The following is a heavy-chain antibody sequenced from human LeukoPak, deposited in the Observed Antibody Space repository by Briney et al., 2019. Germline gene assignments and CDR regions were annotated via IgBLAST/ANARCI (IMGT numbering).Heavy chain of an antibody. CDR2: ISYDGSNK. V-gene: IGHV3-30*18. CDR3: AKDERYYYGSGSYNLDY. Sequence: GGSLRLSCAASGFTFSSYGMHWVRQAPGKGLEWVAVISYDGSNKYYADSVKGRFTISRDNSKNTLYLQMNSLRAEDTAVYYCAKDERYYYGSGSYNLDYWGQGTLVTVSS. CDR1: GFTFSSYG. D-gene: IGHD3-10*01. J-gene: IGHJ4*02.